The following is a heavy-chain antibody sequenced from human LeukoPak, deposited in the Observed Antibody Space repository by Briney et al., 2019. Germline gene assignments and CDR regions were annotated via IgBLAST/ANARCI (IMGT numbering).Heavy chain of an antibody. J-gene: IGHJ4*02. Sequence: HGASVKVSCKASGYTFTSYYMHWVRQAPGQGLEWMGIINPSGGSTSYAQKFQGRVTMTRDMSTSTVYMELSSLRSEDTAVYYCARDASCSGGSCYTPEPLDYWGQGTLVTVSS. V-gene: IGHV1-46*01. CDR1: GYTFTSYY. D-gene: IGHD2-15*01. CDR2: INPSGGST. CDR3: ARDASCSGGSCYTPEPLDY.